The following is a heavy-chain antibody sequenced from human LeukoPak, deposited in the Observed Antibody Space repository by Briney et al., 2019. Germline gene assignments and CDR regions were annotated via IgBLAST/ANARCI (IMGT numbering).Heavy chain of an antibody. CDR1: GFTFSSYA. Sequence: GSLRLSCAASGFTFSSYAMSWVRQAPGKGLEWVSAISGSGGSTYYADSVKGRFTISRDNSKNTLYLQMNSLRAEDTAVYYCAMPGDGDYGGPRYYYYGMDVWGQGTTVTVSS. V-gene: IGHV3-23*01. J-gene: IGHJ6*02. CDR2: ISGSGGST. D-gene: IGHD4-17*01. CDR3: AMPGDGDYGGPRYYYYGMDV.